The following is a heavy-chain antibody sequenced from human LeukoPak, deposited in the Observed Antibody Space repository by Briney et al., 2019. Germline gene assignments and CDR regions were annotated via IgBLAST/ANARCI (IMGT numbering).Heavy chain of an antibody. D-gene: IGHD3-22*01. CDR1: GFTFSSYG. J-gene: IGHJ4*02. Sequence: GGSLRRSCAASGFTFSSYGMHWVRQAPGKGLEWVAVISYDGSNKYYADSVKGQFTISRDNSKNTLYLQMNSLRAEDTAVYYCAKDTFASTYYYDSSGNDYWGQGTLVTVSS. CDR2: ISYDGSNK. CDR3: AKDTFASTYYYDSSGNDY. V-gene: IGHV3-30*18.